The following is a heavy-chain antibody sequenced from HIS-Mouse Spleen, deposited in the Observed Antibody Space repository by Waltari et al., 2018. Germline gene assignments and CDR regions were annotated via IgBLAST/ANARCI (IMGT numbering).Heavy chain of an antibody. CDR3: TRDFPWNYDAFDI. V-gene: IGHV3-49*03. J-gene: IGHJ3*02. D-gene: IGHD1-7*01. Sequence: EVQLVESGGGLVQPGRSLRLSCTASGFTFGDYAMSWFRQAPGKGLEWVGFIRSKAYGGTTEYAASVKGRFTISRDDSKSIAYLQMNSLKTEDTAVYYCTRDFPWNYDAFDIWGQGTMVTVSS. CDR2: IRSKAYGGTT. CDR1: GFTFGDYA.